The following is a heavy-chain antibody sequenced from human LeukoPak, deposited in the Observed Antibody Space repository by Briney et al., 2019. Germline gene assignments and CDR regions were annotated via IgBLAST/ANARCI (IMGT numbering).Heavy chain of an antibody. D-gene: IGHD3-10*01. Sequence: PSETLSLTCTVSGGSISSYYWSWIRQPPGKGLEWIGYIYYSGSTNYNPSLKSRVTISVDTSKNQFSLKLSSVTAADTAVYYCARQGPYYDAFDIWGQGTMVTVSS. CDR1: GGSISSYY. V-gene: IGHV4-59*08. CDR3: ARQGPYYDAFDI. J-gene: IGHJ3*02. CDR2: IYYSGST.